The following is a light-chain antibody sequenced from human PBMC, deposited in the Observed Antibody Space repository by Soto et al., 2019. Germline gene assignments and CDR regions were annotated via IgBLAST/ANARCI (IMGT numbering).Light chain of an antibody. V-gene: IGKV4-1*01. CDR2: WAS. Sequence: DIVMTQSPDSLAVSLGERTTINCKSSQSLFYSSNNKNFLAWYQQKAGQPPKLLIYWASTRESGVPDRLSGSGSGAEFNLTITSLQAEDAGVYYCQHYFTTPRTFGQGTRLEI. CDR1: QSLFYSSNNKNF. J-gene: IGKJ2*01. CDR3: QHYFTTPRT.